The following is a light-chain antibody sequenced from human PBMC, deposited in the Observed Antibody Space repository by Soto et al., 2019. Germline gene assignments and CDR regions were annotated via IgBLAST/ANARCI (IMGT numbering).Light chain of an antibody. CDR3: QQHYSSPYT. Sequence: DIVMTQSPDSLAVSLGERATINCKSSQSVLYSSNNRNYLAWYQQKPGQPPKLLIYCASTRESGVPDRFSGSESGTDFTLTISNLQAEDVAVYYCQQHYSSPYTFGQGTKLEIK. CDR2: CAS. CDR1: QSVLYSSNNRNY. V-gene: IGKV4-1*01. J-gene: IGKJ2*01.